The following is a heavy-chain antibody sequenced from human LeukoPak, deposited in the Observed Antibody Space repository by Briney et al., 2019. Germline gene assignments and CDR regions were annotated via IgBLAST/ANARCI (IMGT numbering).Heavy chain of an antibody. CDR2: INPNSGGT. J-gene: IGHJ4*02. Sequence: APVKVSCKASGYTFTGYYMHWVRQAPGQGLEWMGWINPNSGGTNYAQKFQGRVTMTRDTSISTAYMELSRLRSDDTAVYYCARDSAHGGYYYGSGSPFDYWGQGTLVTVSS. CDR1: GYTFTGYY. V-gene: IGHV1-2*02. D-gene: IGHD3-10*01. CDR3: ARDSAHGGYYYGSGSPFDY.